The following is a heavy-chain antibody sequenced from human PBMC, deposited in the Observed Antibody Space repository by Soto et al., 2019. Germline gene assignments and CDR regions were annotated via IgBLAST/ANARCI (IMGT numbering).Heavy chain of an antibody. CDR2: IIPIFGTA. Sequence: ASVKVSCKASGGTFSSYAISWVRQAPGQGLEWMGGIIPIFGTANYAQKFQGRVTITADESTSTAYMELSSLRSEDTAVYYCASGGDFSDSFDIWGQGSMVTVSS. CDR3: ASGGDFSDSFDI. V-gene: IGHV1-69*13. D-gene: IGHD2-21*01. CDR1: GGTFSSYA. J-gene: IGHJ3*02.